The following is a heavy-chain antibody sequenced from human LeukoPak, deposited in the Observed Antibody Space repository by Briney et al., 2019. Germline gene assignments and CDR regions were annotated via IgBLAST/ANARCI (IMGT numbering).Heavy chain of an antibody. CDR1: GFTFSGSA. CDR2: ITGSGGNR. Sequence: GGSLRLSCAASGFTFSGSAMHWVRQAPGKGLEWVSGITGSGGNRYYADSVKGRFTISRDNSKNTLCLQMNSLRAEDTAVYYCAKDDNYIRFLSWGQGTLVTVSS. J-gene: IGHJ5*02. CDR3: AKDDNYIRFLS. D-gene: IGHD3-16*01. V-gene: IGHV3-23*01.